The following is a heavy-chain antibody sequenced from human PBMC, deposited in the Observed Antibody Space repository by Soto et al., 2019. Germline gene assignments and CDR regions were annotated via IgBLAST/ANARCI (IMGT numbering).Heavy chain of an antibody. D-gene: IGHD2-21*02. CDR3: ARARVASLETYCGGDCYSSWFDP. Sequence: QVQLQESGPGLVKPSETLSLTCTVSGGSISSYYWSWIRQPPGKGLEWIGYIYYSGSTNYNPSLKSRITISVDTSKKQFSLKLSSMTAADTAVYYCARARVASLETYCGGDCYSSWFDPWGQGTLVTVSS. V-gene: IGHV4-59*01. CDR1: GGSISSYY. J-gene: IGHJ5*02. CDR2: IYYSGST.